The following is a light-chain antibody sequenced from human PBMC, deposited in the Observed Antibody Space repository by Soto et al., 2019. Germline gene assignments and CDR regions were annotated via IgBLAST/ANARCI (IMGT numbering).Light chain of an antibody. CDR2: EVS. Sequence: QSALTQPASVSGSPGQSITISCTGTSSDVGGYNYVSWYQQHPGKAPKLMVYEVSNRPSGVSNRFSGYKSGNKASLAISGLQAEDEADYYCCSYTSSSTLVFGTGTKLTVL. J-gene: IGLJ1*01. CDR1: SSDVGGYNY. CDR3: CSYTSSSTLV. V-gene: IGLV2-14*01.